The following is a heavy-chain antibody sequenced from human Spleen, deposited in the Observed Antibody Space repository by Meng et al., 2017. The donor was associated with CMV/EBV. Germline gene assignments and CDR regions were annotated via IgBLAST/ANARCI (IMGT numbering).Heavy chain of an antibody. CDR1: GFTFSSYA. V-gene: IGHV3-23*01. D-gene: IGHD2-2*01. CDR3: ARQYCGDTSCWGAFDM. J-gene: IGHJ3*02. CDR2: ISGSGGST. Sequence: GESLKISCAASGFTFSSYAMNWVRQAPGKGLEWVSVISGSGGSTYYADSVKGRFTISRDNAKNTLYLQMNSLRAEDTAVYYCARQYCGDTSCWGAFDMWGQGTMVTVSS.